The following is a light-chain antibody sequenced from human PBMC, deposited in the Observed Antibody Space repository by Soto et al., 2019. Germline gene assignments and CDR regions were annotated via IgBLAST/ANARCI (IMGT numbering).Light chain of an antibody. CDR1: QGISNY. CDR2: AAS. V-gene: IGKV1-27*01. CDR3: QKYNSAPRT. J-gene: IGKJ4*01. Sequence: DIQITQSPSSLSASVGDRVTINCRASQGISNYLAWYQQKPGKVPKLLIYAASTLQSGVPSRFSGSGSGTDFTLTISSLQPEDFATYYCQKYNSAPRTFGGGTKVEFK.